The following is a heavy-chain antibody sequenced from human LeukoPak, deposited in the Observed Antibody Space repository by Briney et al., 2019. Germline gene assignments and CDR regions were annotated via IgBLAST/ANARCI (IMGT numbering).Heavy chain of an antibody. Sequence: HPGGALRLSCAASGFPFSRYAMRWVRQTPARGREWVAGISGSYGSRYYAAPVNGRFTLSRDNAKTSLSLQLSGLRVEDTAVYYCARGYSDWLRWGQGTQVTVSS. J-gene: IGHJ4*02. CDR1: GFPFSRYA. V-gene: IGHV3-23*01. D-gene: IGHD4-11*01. CDR2: ISGSYGSR. CDR3: ARGYSDWLR.